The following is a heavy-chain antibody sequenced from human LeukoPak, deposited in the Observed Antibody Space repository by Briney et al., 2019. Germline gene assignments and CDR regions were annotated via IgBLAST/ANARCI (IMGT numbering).Heavy chain of an antibody. Sequence: GGSLRLSCAASGFTFSSYAMMWVRQAPGKGLEWVSTVVASYEGTFYANSVKGRFTISRDNSKSTLYMQMNSLRAEDMAVYYCAKGKAGGLVDLFDPWGQGTLVTVSS. V-gene: IGHV3-23*01. CDR1: GFTFSSYA. CDR2: VVASYEGT. CDR3: AKGKAGGLVDLFDP. D-gene: IGHD3/OR15-3a*01. J-gene: IGHJ5*02.